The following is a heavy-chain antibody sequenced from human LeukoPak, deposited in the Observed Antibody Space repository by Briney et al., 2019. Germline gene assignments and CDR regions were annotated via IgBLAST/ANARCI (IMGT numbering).Heavy chain of an antibody. J-gene: IGHJ4*02. Sequence: ASVKVACKTSGYIFSHYGISWVRQAPGQGLEWVAWISAYNGNTDYAQKFQDRVTVTTDTSTSTAYMEVRSLRTDDTGVYYCMRERPRQTQQMVAEDCWGQGTLVIVSS. CDR3: MRERPRQTQQMVAEDC. CDR1: GYIFSHYG. D-gene: IGHD6-13*01. CDR2: ISAYNGNT. V-gene: IGHV1-18*01.